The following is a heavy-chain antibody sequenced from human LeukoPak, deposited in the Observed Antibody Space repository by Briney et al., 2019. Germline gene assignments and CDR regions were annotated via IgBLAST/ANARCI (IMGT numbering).Heavy chain of an antibody. V-gene: IGHV3-23*01. J-gene: IGHJ4*02. D-gene: IGHD3-10*01. Sequence: TGGSLRLSCAASGFTFSSYAMSWVRQAPGKGLEWVSAISGSGGSTYYADSVKGRFTISRDNSKNTLYLQMNSLRAEDTAVYYCAKAVLLWFGELDYWGQGTLVTVSS. CDR1: GFTFSSYA. CDR3: AKAVLLWFGELDY. CDR2: ISGSGGST.